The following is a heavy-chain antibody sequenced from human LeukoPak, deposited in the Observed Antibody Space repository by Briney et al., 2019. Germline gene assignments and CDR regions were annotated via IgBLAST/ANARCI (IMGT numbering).Heavy chain of an antibody. CDR1: GGSISSSSYY. D-gene: IGHD1-14*01. Sequence: SETLSLTCTVSGGSISSSSYYWGWIRQPPGKGLEWIGSIYYSGSTYYNPSLKSRVTVSVDTSKNQFSLKLSSVTAADTAVYYCARVQNLGPNYFDYWGQGTLVTVSS. J-gene: IGHJ4*02. CDR2: IYYSGST. CDR3: ARVQNLGPNYFDY. V-gene: IGHV4-39*07.